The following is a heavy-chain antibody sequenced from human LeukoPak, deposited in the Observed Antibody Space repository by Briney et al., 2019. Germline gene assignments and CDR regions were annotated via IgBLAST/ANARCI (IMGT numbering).Heavy chain of an antibody. CDR3: ARPRVATYFHGMDV. J-gene: IGHJ6*02. Sequence: PGGSLRLSCAASGFTFSDYYMSWIRLAPGKGLEWVSYISSSGSTIYYADSVKGRFTISRDNAKNSLYLQMNSLRAEDTVVYYCARPRVATYFHGMDVWGQGTTVTVSS. D-gene: IGHD5-12*01. V-gene: IGHV3-11*01. CDR1: GFTFSDYY. CDR2: ISSSGSTI.